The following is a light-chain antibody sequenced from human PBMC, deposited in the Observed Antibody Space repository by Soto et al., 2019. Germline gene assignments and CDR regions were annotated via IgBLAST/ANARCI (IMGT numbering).Light chain of an antibody. CDR1: QSVGSR. Sequence: EVVLTQCPNTVSLSPGDGAALFCRASQSVGSRVAWYQQKPGQAPRLLIYGASSWETGIPYRFSGSGSGTDFTLTISRLEPEDFAAYYCQQYGSYPWTFGQGTKVDIK. CDR3: QQYGSYPWT. V-gene: IGKV3-20*01. J-gene: IGKJ1*01. CDR2: GAS.